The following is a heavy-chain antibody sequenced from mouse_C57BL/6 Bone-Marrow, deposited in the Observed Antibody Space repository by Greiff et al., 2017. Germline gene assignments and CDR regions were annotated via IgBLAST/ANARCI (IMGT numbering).Heavy chain of an antibody. CDR1: GFTFSSYG. V-gene: IGHV5-6*01. CDR3: ARRYNYAMDY. Sequence: EVQLVESGGDLVKPGGSLKLSCAASGFTFSSYGMSWVRQTPDKRLEWVATISSGGSYTYYPDSVKGRFTISRDNAKNTLYLRVSSLKSEDTAMYYCARRYNYAMDYWGQGTSVTVSS. J-gene: IGHJ4*01. CDR2: ISSGGSYT.